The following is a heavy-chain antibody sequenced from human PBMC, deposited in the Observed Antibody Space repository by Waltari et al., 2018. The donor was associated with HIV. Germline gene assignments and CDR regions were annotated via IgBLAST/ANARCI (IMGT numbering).Heavy chain of an antibody. D-gene: IGHD3-10*01. CDR3: TTAGTFPDNIGFVDR. CDR2: IKSHSDGGTS. V-gene: IGHV3-15*01. CDR1: GFAFTNAW. Sequence: EVQLVESGGGLVKPGGSLRLSCAVSGFAFTNAWLTWVRQAPGKGLEWMGRIKSHSDGGTSDYAAPLKGRFSISRDDSQRTLFLQMNTLKTEDTAVYYCTTAGTFPDNIGFVDRWGQGALVTVSS. J-gene: IGHJ5*02.